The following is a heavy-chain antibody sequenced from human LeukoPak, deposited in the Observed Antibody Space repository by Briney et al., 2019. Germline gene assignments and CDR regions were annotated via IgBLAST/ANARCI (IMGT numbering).Heavy chain of an antibody. CDR1: GGSISSYY. V-gene: IGHV4-59*08. D-gene: IGHD6-13*01. J-gene: IGHJ4*02. Sequence: SETLSLTCTVSGGSISSYYWSWIRQPPGKGLEWIGYIYYSGSTNYNPSLKSRVTISVDTSKNQFSLKLSSVTAADTAVYYCARRKVGSSWPDYWGQGTLVTVSS. CDR2: IYYSGST. CDR3: ARRKVGSSWPDY.